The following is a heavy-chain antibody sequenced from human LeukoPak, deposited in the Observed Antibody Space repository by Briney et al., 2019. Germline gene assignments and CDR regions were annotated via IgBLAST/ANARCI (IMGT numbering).Heavy chain of an antibody. J-gene: IGHJ4*02. V-gene: IGHV1-46*01. CDR2: INPSGSST. CDR3: AREVDYYDTSDYFPLGY. Sequence: ASVKVSCKASGYSFTSHYMHWVRQAPGQGLEWMGLINPSGSSTLYAQKFQGRVTMTRDTSISTAYMELSRLRSDDTAVYYCAREVDYYDTSDYFPLGYWGQGTLVTVSS. CDR1: GYSFTSHY. D-gene: IGHD3-22*01.